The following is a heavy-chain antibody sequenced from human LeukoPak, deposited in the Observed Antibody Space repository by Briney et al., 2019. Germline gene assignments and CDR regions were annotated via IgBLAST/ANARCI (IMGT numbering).Heavy chain of an antibody. CDR1: GGSISSGGYY. V-gene: IGHV4-31*03. CDR2: IYYGGST. J-gene: IGHJ4*02. CDR3: ARLSYDYGDSDDY. Sequence: SQTLSLTCTVSGGSISSGGYYWSWIRQHPGKGLEWIGYIYYGGSTYYNPSLKSRVTISVDTSKNQFSLKLSSVTAADTAVYYCARLSYDYGDSDDYWGQGTLVTVSS. D-gene: IGHD4-17*01.